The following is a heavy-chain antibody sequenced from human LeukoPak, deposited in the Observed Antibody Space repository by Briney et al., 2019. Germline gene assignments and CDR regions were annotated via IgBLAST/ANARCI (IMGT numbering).Heavy chain of an antibody. CDR3: ARQSISGSSLSYFDY. CDR2: IYDSGST. CDR1: GGSISSYY. Sequence: KSSETLSLTCTVSGGSISSYYWSWIRQPPGKGLGWIGNIYDSGSTNYNPSLKSRVTISVDTSKNQCSLKLSSVTAADTAVYYCARQSISGSSLSYFDYWGQGTLVTVSS. V-gene: IGHV4-59*01. J-gene: IGHJ4*02. D-gene: IGHD3-22*01.